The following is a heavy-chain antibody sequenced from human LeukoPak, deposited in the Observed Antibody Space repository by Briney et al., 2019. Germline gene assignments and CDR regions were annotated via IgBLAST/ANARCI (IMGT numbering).Heavy chain of an antibody. CDR2: INPNSGGT. CDR1: GSTFTDYY. CDR3: ARDRRIQLWLLDD. Sequence: ASVKVSCKASGSTFTDYYMHWVRQAPGQGLEWMGWINPNSGGTNYAQKFQGRVTMTRDTSISTAYMELSRLRSDDTAVYYCARDRRIQLWLLDDWGQGTLVTVSS. V-gene: IGHV1-2*02. D-gene: IGHD5-18*01. J-gene: IGHJ4*02.